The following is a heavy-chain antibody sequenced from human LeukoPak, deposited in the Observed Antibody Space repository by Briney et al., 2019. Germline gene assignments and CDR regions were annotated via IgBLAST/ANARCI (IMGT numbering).Heavy chain of an antibody. D-gene: IGHD6-13*01. CDR1: GYTFTSYD. CDR2: MNPISGDT. V-gene: IGHV1-8*01. Sequence: ASVKVSCKASGYTFTSYDVNWVRQATGQGLEWMGWMNPISGDTGYALKFQGRVTMSRNTSISTAYMELGSLRSEDTAVYYCARGIAAAGTRYYYYMDVWGKGTTVTVSS. CDR3: ARGIAAAGTRYYYYMDV. J-gene: IGHJ6*03.